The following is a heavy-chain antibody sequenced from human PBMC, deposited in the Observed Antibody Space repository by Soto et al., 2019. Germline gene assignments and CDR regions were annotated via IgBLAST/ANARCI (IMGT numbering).Heavy chain of an antibody. CDR1: GFTFTSHA. J-gene: IGHJ4*02. CDR2: ISAGGEDT. CDR3: ADYGDSFFNY. D-gene: IGHD3-16*01. Sequence: VQLVESGGGLVQPGGSLRLSCAASGFTFTSHAMSWVRQAPGKGLGWVSGISAGGEDTLYADSVRGRFTLSRDNSKYTLDLQMKSLTVEDTAVYYCADYGDSFFNYWGQGVLVTVSS. V-gene: IGHV3-23*04.